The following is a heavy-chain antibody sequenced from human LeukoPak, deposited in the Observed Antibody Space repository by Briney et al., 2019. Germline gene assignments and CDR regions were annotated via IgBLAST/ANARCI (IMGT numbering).Heavy chain of an antibody. Sequence: SQTLSLTCTVSGGSISSGDYYWRWNRQPPGTGREWIGYIYYSGSTYYNPSLKSRVTISVDTSKNQFSLKLSSVTAADTAVYYCAREDGDYWFDPWGQGTLVTVSS. CDR2: IYYSGST. CDR1: GGSISSGDYY. CDR3: AREDGDYWFDP. D-gene: IGHD4-17*01. V-gene: IGHV4-30-4*08. J-gene: IGHJ5*02.